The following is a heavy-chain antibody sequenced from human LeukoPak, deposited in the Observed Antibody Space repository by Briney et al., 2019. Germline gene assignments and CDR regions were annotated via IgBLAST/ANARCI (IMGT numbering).Heavy chain of an antibody. Sequence: GGYLRLSCAASGFTFDDYGMSWVRQAPGKGLEWVSGINWNGGSTGYADSVKGRFTISRDNAKNSLYLQMNNLRAEDTALYYCARDSTQPGPVVVAATYAGFDYWGQGTLVTVSS. D-gene: IGHD2-15*01. CDR2: INWNGGST. CDR3: ARDSTQPGPVVVAATYAGFDY. J-gene: IGHJ4*02. V-gene: IGHV3-20*04. CDR1: GFTFDDYG.